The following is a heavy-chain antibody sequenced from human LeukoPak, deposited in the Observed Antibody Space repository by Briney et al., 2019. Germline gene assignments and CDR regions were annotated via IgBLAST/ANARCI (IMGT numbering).Heavy chain of an antibody. Sequence: GGSLRLSCAASGFTFSSYEMNWVRQAPGKGLEWVSYITTSGLTIYYADSVKGRFTISRDNAKNSLYLQMNSLRAEDTAVYYCARGEDYGTNSFDYWGQGTLVTVSS. V-gene: IGHV3-48*03. CDR1: GFTFSSYE. CDR2: ITTSGLTI. CDR3: ARGEDYGTNSFDY. D-gene: IGHD4-17*01. J-gene: IGHJ4*02.